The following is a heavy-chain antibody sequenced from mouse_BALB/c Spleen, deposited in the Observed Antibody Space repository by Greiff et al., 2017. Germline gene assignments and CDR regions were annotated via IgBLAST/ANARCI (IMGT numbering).Heavy chain of an antibody. V-gene: IGHV3-8*02. CDR3: ASYGYDSYWYFDV. CDR1: GDSITSGY. Sequence: EVHLVESGPSLVKPSQTLSLTCSVTGDSITSGYWNWIRKFPGNKLEYMGYISYSGSTYYNPSLKSRISITRDTSKNQYYLQLNSVTTEDTATYYCASYGYDSYWYFDVWGAGTTVTVSS. J-gene: IGHJ1*01. D-gene: IGHD2-2*01. CDR2: ISYSGST.